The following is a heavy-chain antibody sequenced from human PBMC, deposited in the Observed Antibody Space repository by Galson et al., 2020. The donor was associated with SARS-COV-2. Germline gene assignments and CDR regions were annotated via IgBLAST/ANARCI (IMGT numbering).Heavy chain of an antibody. CDR2: INPKSGGT. Sequence: ASVKVSCKASGYTITDYYIHWVLQAPGQGLEWMGWINPKSGGTNYAQKFEGRVTMTRDTSITTAYMELSRLRADDTAVYYCARLRYYDVLTGYIVDVWGQGTMVTVSS. CDR3: ARLRYYDVLTGYIVDV. D-gene: IGHD3-9*01. CDR1: GYTITDYY. J-gene: IGHJ6*02. V-gene: IGHV1-2*02.